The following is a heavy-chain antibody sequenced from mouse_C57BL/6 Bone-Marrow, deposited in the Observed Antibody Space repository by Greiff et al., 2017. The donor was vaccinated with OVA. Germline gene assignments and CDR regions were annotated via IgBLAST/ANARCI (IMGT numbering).Heavy chain of an antibody. V-gene: IGHV2-5*01. Sequence: VMLVESGPGLVQPSQSLSITCTVSGFSLTSYGVHWVRQSPGQGLEWLGVIWRGGSTDYNAAFMSRLSITKDNSKSQVYFKMNSLQADDTAIYYCAKNYWFAYWGQGTLVTVSA. J-gene: IGHJ3*01. CDR3: AKNYWFAY. CDR2: IWRGGST. CDR1: GFSLTSYG.